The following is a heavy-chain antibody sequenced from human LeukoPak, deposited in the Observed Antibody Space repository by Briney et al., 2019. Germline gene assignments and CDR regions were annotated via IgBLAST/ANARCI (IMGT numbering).Heavy chain of an antibody. V-gene: IGHV3-48*03. J-gene: IGHJ4*02. Sequence: PGGSLRLSCAASGFTFSSYEMNWVRQAPGKGLEWVSYISSSGSTIYYADSVKGRFTISRDNAKNSLYLQINSLRAEDTAVYYCARVGEAYCGGDCYSGLLDYWGQGTLVTVSS. D-gene: IGHD2-21*02. CDR1: GFTFSSYE. CDR3: ARVGEAYCGGDCYSGLLDY. CDR2: ISSSGSTI.